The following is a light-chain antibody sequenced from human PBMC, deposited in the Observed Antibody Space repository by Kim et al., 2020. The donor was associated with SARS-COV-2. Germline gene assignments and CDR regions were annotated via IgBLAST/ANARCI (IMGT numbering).Light chain of an antibody. CDR2: RDI. CDR1: KLGDKY. V-gene: IGLV3-1*01. J-gene: IGLJ2*01. CDR3: QAWDSSVV. Sequence: SPGQTASITCFGDKLGDKYASSYQQNPGRSPILVIYRDIDRPSGIPERFSGSKSGDTATLTISGTQDTDEADYYCQAWDSSVVFGGGTQLTVL.